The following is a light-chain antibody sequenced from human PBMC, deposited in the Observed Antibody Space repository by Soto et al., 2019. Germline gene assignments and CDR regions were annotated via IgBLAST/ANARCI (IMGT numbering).Light chain of an antibody. V-gene: IGLV2-8*01. J-gene: IGLJ7*02. CDR2: EVN. CDR1: RSDVGGYIY. Sequence: QSALTQPPSASGFPGQTGTITWTVTRSDVGGYIYVSWYQQHPGKAPKLIIYEVNKRPSGVPDRFSGSKSGNTASLTVSGRQADDEADESCSSFAGISNLVNFGVGTPLTA. CDR3: SSFAGISNLVN.